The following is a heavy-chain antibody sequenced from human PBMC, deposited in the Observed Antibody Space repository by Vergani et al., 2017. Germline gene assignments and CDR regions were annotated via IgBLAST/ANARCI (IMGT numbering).Heavy chain of an antibody. D-gene: IGHD3-10*01. CDR3: ARSRIYYGAGSPDY. CDR2: VSFRGDT. CDR1: GYSISSGYY. J-gene: IGHJ4*02. Sequence: QVHLQESGPGLVKPSETLCLTCAVSGYSISSGYYWSWIRQPPGKGLEWMGYVSFRGDTLYDPSVKGRMTISLNTSSNQFSLYLTSVTAADTAVYYCARSRIYYGAGSPDYWGQGTLVTVSS. V-gene: IGHV4-38-2*01.